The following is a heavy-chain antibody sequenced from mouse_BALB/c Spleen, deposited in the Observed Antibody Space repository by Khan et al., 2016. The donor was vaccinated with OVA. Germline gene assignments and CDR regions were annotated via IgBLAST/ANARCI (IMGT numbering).Heavy chain of an antibody. J-gene: IGHJ2*01. V-gene: IGHV1-7*01. CDR3: ARERIDY. CDR2: INPTSGYT. Sequence: VQLQESGAEQAKPGASVKMSCKTSGYTFSSYWMHWVKQRPGQGLEWIGYINPTSGYTEYNEKFKDKATLSADKSSSTAYMQLTSLTSEDSAVYYGARERIDYWGQGTTLTVSS. CDR1: GYTFSSYW.